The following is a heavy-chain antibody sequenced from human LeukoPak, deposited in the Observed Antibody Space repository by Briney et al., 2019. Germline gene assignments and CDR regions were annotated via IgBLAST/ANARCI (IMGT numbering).Heavy chain of an antibody. CDR3: ARGLYYDSSGYYPSTAFDI. D-gene: IGHD3-22*01. J-gene: IGHJ3*02. CDR1: GGSISSYY. CDR2: IYYSGST. Sequence: PSETLPLTCTVSGGSISSYYWSWIRQPPGKGLEWIGYIYYSGSTNYNPSLKSRVTISLDTSKNQFSLKLSSVTAADTAVYYCARGLYYDSSGYYPSTAFDIWGQGTMVTVSS. V-gene: IGHV4-59*08.